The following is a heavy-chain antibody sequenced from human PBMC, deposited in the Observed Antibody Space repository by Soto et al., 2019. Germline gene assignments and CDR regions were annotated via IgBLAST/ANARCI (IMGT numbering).Heavy chain of an antibody. CDR1: GYTFTSYA. V-gene: IGHV1-3*01. D-gene: IGHD3-9*01. CDR3: ASSDILTGYSLYFDY. Sequence: ASVKVSCKASGYTFTSYAMHWVRQAPGQRLEWRGWINAGNGNTKYSQKFQGRVTITRDTSASTAYMELSSLRSEYMAVYYCASSDILTGYSLYFDYWGQGTLVTVSS. CDR2: INAGNGNT. J-gene: IGHJ4*02.